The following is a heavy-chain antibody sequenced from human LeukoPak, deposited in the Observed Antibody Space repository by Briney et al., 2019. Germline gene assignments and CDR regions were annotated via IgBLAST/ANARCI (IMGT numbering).Heavy chain of an antibody. J-gene: IGHJ4*02. CDR1: GFTFNDYY. CDR2: ISPSGTET. V-gene: IGHV3-11*05. Sequence: GSLRLSCAASGFTFNDYYMIWLRQAPGEGLELVSYISPSGTETNYADSVKGRFTMSRDNAKNSLYLEVNSLRGDDTAVYYCARAGSGWYADYSGQGTLVTVSS. D-gene: IGHD6-19*01. CDR3: ARAGSGWYADY.